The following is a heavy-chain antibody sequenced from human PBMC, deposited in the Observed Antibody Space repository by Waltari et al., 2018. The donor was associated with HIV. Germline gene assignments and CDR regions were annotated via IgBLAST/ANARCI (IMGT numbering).Heavy chain of an antibody. J-gene: IGHJ4*02. D-gene: IGHD2-15*01. Sequence: QVQLQESGPGLVKPSETLSLTCTVSGGSISSYYWSWIRQPPGKGLEWIGYIYDSGSTNYNPYLKSRVTISVDTAKNQCSLKLSSVTAADTSVYYCARDKRDGGNHRAYFDYWGQGSLVTVSS. CDR2: IYDSGST. V-gene: IGHV4-59*01. CDR3: ARDKRDGGNHRAYFDY. CDR1: GGSISSYY.